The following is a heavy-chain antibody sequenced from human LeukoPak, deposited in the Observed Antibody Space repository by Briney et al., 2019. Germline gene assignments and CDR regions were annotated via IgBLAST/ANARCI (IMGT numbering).Heavy chain of an antibody. Sequence: PGGSLRLSCAASGFTFSSYSMNWVRQAPGKGLEWVSSISSSSSYIYYADSVKGRFTISRDNAKNSLYLRMNSLRAEDTAVYYCARADTGAKVVPALNYYYYYGIDVWGQGTTVTVSS. V-gene: IGHV3-21*01. CDR1: GFTFSSYS. CDR2: ISSSSSYI. CDR3: ARADTGAKVVPALNYYYYYGIDV. J-gene: IGHJ6*02. D-gene: IGHD2-2*01.